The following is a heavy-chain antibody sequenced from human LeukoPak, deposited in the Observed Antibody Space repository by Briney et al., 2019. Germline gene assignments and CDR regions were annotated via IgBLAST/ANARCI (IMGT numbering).Heavy chain of an antibody. Sequence: SETLSLTCTVSGGSISSSSYYWGWIRQPPGKGLEWIGSIYYSGSTYYNPSLKSRVTISVDTSKNQFSLKLSSVTAADTAVYYCARDRYDSSGYGLFDYWGQGTLVTVSS. CDR2: IYYSGST. D-gene: IGHD3-22*01. CDR1: GGSISSSSYY. CDR3: ARDRYDSSGYGLFDY. V-gene: IGHV4-39*07. J-gene: IGHJ4*02.